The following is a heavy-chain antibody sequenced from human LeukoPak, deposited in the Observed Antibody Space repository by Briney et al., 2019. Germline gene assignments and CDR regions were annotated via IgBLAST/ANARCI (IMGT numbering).Heavy chain of an antibody. CDR2: ISSSSSYI. V-gene: IGHV3-21*01. CDR1: GGSFSGFH. J-gene: IGHJ6*03. Sequence: PSETLSLTCAVYGGSFSGFHWNWIRQPPGKGLEWVSSISSSSSYIYYADPVNRRFTISRDNANNSPYMHINSLRADAAVVYYCARGGIAALDYYYYMEVWGKGTTVTVSS. D-gene: IGHD6-6*01. CDR3: ARGGIAALDYYYYMEV.